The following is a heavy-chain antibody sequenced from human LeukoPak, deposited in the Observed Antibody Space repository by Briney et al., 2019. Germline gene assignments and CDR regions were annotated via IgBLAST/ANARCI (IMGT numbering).Heavy chain of an antibody. CDR1: GGTFSSYA. CDR3: ARGVVIDAFDI. D-gene: IGHD2-21*01. Sequence: SVKVSCKASGGTFSSYAISWVRQAPGQGLEWMGGTVPIFGTANYAQKFQGRVTITADESTSTAYMELSSLRSEDTAVYYCARGVVIDAFDIWGQGTMVTVSS. V-gene: IGHV1-69*01. J-gene: IGHJ3*02. CDR2: TVPIFGTA.